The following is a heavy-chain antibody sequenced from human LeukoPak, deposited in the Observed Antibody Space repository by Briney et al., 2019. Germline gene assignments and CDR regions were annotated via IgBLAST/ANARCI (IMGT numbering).Heavy chain of an antibody. Sequence: SETLSLTCTVSGGSISSSSYYWGWIRQPPGKGLEWIGSIYYSGSTHYNPSLKSRVTISVDTSKNQFSLKLTSVTAADTAVYFCARADITMIRGPWGQGTLVTVSS. V-gene: IGHV4-39*01. CDR1: GGSISSSSYY. D-gene: IGHD3-10*01. J-gene: IGHJ5*02. CDR3: ARADITMIRGP. CDR2: IYYSGST.